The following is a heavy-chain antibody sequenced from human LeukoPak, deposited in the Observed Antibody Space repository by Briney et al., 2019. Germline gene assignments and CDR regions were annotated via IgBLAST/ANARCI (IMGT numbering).Heavy chain of an antibody. CDR3: ARDSTVTTFNYMDV. D-gene: IGHD4-11*01. CDR2: IYTSGST. J-gene: IGHJ6*03. Sequence: SETLSLTCTVSGGSVRSYYWSWIRQPAGKALEWIGRIYTSGSTSYNPSLESRVTISVDKSKNQFSLKLSSVTAADTAMYYCARDSTVTTFNYMDVWGKGTTVTVSS. CDR1: GGSVRSYY. V-gene: IGHV4-4*07.